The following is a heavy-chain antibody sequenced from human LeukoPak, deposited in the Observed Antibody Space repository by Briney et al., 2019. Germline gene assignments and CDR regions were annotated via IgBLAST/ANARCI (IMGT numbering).Heavy chain of an antibody. D-gene: IGHD2-15*01. V-gene: IGHV3-23*01. CDR3: AKNGDRGAYCSGGICYPYYCYYIDV. Sequence: GGSLRLSCAVSGFTFSNYAMSWVRQAPGKGPEWVSAISGTGANTFYADSVKGRFTISRDNSKNTLYLQMNSLRAEDTAMYYCAKNGDRGAYCSGGICYPYYCYYIDVWGKGTTVTISS. CDR2: ISGTGANT. CDR1: GFTFSNYA. J-gene: IGHJ6*03.